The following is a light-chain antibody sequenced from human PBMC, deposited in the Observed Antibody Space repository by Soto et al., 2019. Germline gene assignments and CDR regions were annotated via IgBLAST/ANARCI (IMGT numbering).Light chain of an antibody. J-gene: IGKJ1*01. CDR2: DAS. CDR3: QQRSNWPT. V-gene: IGKV3-11*01. CDR1: QSVNSF. Sequence: EIVLTQSPATLSLSPGERATLSCSASQSVNSFLAWYQQKPGQAPRLLIYDASNRATGIPARFSGSGSGTDFTLTISTLEPEDFAVYYCQQRSNWPTFGQGTKVEIK.